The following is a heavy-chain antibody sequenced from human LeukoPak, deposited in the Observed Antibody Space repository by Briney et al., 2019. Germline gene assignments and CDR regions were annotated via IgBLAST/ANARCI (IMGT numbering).Heavy chain of an antibody. Sequence: TSETLSLTCAVYGGSFSGYYWSWIRQPPGKGLEWIGYIYYSGSTNYNPSLKSRVTISLDTSKTQFSLKLSSVTAADTAVYYCARSSYYYAADAFDIWGQGTMVTVSS. V-gene: IGHV4-59*01. J-gene: IGHJ3*02. CDR3: ARSSYYYAADAFDI. CDR1: GGSFSGYY. CDR2: IYYSGST. D-gene: IGHD3-10*01.